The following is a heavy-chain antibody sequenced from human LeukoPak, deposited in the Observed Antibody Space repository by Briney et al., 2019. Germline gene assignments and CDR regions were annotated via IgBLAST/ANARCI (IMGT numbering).Heavy chain of an antibody. CDR3: ARVPLASSFGSSYYYYGMDV. CDR1: GGSISSSSYY. D-gene: IGHD3-16*01. CDR2: IHYSGST. Sequence: SETLSLTCTVSGGSISSSSYYWGWIRQPPGKGLEWIGSIHYSGSTYYNPSLKSRVTISVDTSKNQFSLKLSSVTAADTAVYYCARVPLASSFGSSYYYYGMDVWGQGTTVTVSS. J-gene: IGHJ6*02. V-gene: IGHV4-39*01.